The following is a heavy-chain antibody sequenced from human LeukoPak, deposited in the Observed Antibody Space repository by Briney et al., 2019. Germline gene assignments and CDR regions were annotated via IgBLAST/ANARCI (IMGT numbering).Heavy chain of an antibody. Sequence: GASVKVSCKASGYTFTTHDINWVRQATGQGLEWMGWLNPNSGNAGYAQKFQGRVTITRNTSINTAYMELSSLRSEDTAVYFCAGIPVFGVVLHQEPVWGKGTTVTVSS. V-gene: IGHV1-8*03. CDR3: AGIPVFGVVLHQEPV. CDR1: GYTFTTHD. D-gene: IGHD3-3*01. J-gene: IGHJ6*03. CDR2: LNPNSGNA.